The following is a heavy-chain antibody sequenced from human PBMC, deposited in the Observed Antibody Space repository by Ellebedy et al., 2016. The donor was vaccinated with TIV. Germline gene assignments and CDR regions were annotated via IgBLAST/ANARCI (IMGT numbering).Heavy chain of an antibody. D-gene: IGHD3-10*01. CDR3: AAGRGDW. J-gene: IGHJ4*02. CDR2: ITQEGEK. V-gene: IGHV3-7*01. Sequence: GESLKISCAASGFTFSTYRMSWVRQAPGKGLEWVAHITQEGEKYDVGSVKGRFTISRDNTKKSLFLQMNSLRADDTAIYYCAAGRGDWWGQGTLVTVSS. CDR1: GFTFSTYR.